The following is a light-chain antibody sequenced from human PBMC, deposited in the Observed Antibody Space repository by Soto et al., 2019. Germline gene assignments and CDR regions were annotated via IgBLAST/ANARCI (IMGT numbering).Light chain of an antibody. CDR2: DAS. CDR1: QRISGY. V-gene: IGKV3-11*01. J-gene: IGKJ1*01. CDR3: TQRSNSPWT. Sequence: EIVLSQSHATLYLSPGERADLSCRASQRISGYLGWYQQEPGQAPRLLIYDASNRATGIPVRFSASGSGTDYTLTITNLQPEDFTIYYCTQRSNSPWTFGQVTKVDI.